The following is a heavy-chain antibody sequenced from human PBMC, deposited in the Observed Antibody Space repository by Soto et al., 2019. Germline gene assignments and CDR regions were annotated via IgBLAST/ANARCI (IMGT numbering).Heavy chain of an antibody. CDR1: GFTFSNYA. D-gene: IGHD6-13*01. Sequence: QVQLVESGGGVVQPGRSLRLSCAASGFTFSNYALHWVRQAPGKGLEWVAVISDDGSNKYYADSVKGRFTISRDNSKNTLYLQMNSLRAEDTAVYYWARDRFASSWSYFDYWGQGTPVTVSS. CDR2: ISDDGSNK. J-gene: IGHJ4*02. CDR3: ARDRFASSWSYFDY. V-gene: IGHV3-30-3*01.